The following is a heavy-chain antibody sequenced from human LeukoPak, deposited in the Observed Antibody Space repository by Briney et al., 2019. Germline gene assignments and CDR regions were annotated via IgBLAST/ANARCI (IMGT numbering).Heavy chain of an antibody. J-gene: IGHJ4*02. CDR3: AKLKATSPHFDY. Sequence: HAGGSLRLSCAVSGFTFSSYAMSWVRQAPGKGLEWVSAISGSGGTTYYADSVKGRFSISRDNSKNMLYLQMNSLRAEDTAVYYCAKLKATSPHFDYWGQGTLVTVSS. CDR1: GFTFSSYA. CDR2: ISGSGGTT. V-gene: IGHV3-23*01.